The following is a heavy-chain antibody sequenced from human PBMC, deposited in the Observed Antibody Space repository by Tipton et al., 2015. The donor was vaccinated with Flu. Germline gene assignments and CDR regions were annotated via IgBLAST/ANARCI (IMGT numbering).Heavy chain of an antibody. V-gene: IGHV3-23*01. CDR2: ISGSGGRT. CDR1: GFTFSNYA. D-gene: IGHD3-3*01. J-gene: IGHJ4*02. CDR3: AKGFSFTRSLEWSPVDS. Sequence: SLRLSCAASGFTFSNYAMNWVRQAPGKGLEWVSAISGSGGRTYYADTVKGRFTISRDNSQNMLYLQMYSLRAEDTASYYCAKGFSFTRSLEWSPVDSWGQGTLVTVSS.